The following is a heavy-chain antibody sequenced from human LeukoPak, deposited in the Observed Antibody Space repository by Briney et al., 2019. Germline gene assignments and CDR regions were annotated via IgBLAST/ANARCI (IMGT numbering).Heavy chain of an antibody. J-gene: IGHJ4*02. Sequence: GSSLRLSGAASVFTFSNYAMSWVHPAAEEVVEWVSVITGGGSGIYYADSMKSRFTISRDNSKNALYLQIHSLRAEDTAVYYCAKWGGYDVLTGYYVSDYWGQGTLVTVSS. D-gene: IGHD3-9*01. V-gene: IGHV3-23*01. CDR1: VFTFSNYA. CDR2: ITGGGSGI. CDR3: AKWGGYDVLTGYYVSDY.